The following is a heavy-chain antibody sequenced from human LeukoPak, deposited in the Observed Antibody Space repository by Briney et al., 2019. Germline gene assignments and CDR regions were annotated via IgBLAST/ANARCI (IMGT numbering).Heavy chain of an antibody. CDR1: GFTFSNYH. CDR2: INSLSSLI. J-gene: IGHJ4*02. CDR3: ARVWQDYSNADY. V-gene: IGHV3-48*01. Sequence: GGSLRLSCAASGFTFSNYHMNWVRQAPGKGLEWVSYINSLSSLIYYADSVKGRFAISRDNAKSSLYLQMNSLTAEDTAVYYCARVWQDYSNADYWGQGTLVTVSS. D-gene: IGHD4-11*01.